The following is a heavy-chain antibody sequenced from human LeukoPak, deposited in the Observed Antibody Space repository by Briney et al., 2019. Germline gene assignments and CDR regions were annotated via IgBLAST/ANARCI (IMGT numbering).Heavy chain of an antibody. J-gene: IGHJ4*02. CDR1: GFTFSRYW. CDR2: IKQDGSEK. V-gene: IGHV3-7*01. CDR3: AREDSSSTFDY. Sequence: GGSLRLSCAASGFTFSRYWMSWVRQAPGKGLEWVANIKQDGSEKYYVDSVKGRFTISRDNAKNSLYLQMNSLRAEDTAVYYCAREDSSSTFDYWGQGTLVTVSS. D-gene: IGHD6-6*01.